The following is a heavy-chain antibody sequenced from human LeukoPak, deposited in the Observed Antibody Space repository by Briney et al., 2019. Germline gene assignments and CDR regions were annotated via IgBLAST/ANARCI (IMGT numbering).Heavy chain of an antibody. V-gene: IGHV3-30*18. J-gene: IGHJ6*02. CDR3: AKDRRIAAAGKYYYYYYGMEV. Sequence: GGSLRLSCAASGFAFSSYGMHWVRQAPGKGLEWVAVISYDGSNKYYTDSVKGRFTISRDNSKNTLYLQMNSLRAEDTAVYYCAKDRRIAAAGKYYYYYYGMEVWGQGTKVTVSS. CDR2: ISYDGSNK. D-gene: IGHD6-13*01. CDR1: GFAFSSYG.